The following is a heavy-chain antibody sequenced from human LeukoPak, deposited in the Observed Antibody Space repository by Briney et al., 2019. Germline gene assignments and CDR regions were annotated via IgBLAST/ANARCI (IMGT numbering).Heavy chain of an antibody. J-gene: IGHJ4*02. CDR2: ISAYNGYT. D-gene: IGHD6-13*01. V-gene: IGHV1-18*04. CDR1: GYTFTSYY. Sequence: ASVNVSCKASGYTFTSYYMHWVRQAPGQGLEWLGWISAYNGYTHSAQKLQDRVTMTTDTSTSTAYMELRSLRSDDTAVYYCARDHSSSGQLFNYWGQGTLVTVSS. CDR3: ARDHSSSGQLFNY.